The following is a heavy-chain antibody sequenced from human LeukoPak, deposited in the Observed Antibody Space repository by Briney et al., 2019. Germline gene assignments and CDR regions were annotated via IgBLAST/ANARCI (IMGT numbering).Heavy chain of an antibody. CDR2: IVVGSGNT. CDR1: GFTFTSSA. Sequence: SVKVSCTASGFTFTSSAVQWVRQARGQRLEWIGWIVVGSGNTNYAQKFQERVTITRDMSTSTAYMELSSLRSEDTAVYYCAADPSGLDAFDIWGQGTMVTVSS. D-gene: IGHD5-12*01. CDR3: AADPSGLDAFDI. J-gene: IGHJ3*02. V-gene: IGHV1-58*01.